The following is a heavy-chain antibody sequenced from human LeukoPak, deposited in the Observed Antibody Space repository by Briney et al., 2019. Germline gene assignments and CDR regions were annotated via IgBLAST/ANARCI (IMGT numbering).Heavy chain of an antibody. V-gene: IGHV4-34*01. CDR3: ARLLPRTGTTAYYFHNDMDV. D-gene: IGHD1-1*01. CDR1: GGSFSGYY. J-gene: IGHJ6*03. Sequence: PSETLSLTCAVYGGSFSGYYWSWIRQPPGKGLEWIGEINHSGSTNYNPSLKSRVIISIDTSKNQFSLKLSSVTAADTADYYCARLLPRTGTTAYYFHNDMDVWGKGTTVTISS. CDR2: INHSGST.